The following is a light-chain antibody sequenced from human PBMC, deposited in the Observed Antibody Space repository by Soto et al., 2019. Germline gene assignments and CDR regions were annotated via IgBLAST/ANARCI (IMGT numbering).Light chain of an antibody. CDR2: DAS. J-gene: IGKJ2*01. CDR1: QSVNSF. Sequence: EIVLTQSPATLSLSPGERATLSCRASQSVNSFLAWYQQKPGQAPRLLIYDASNRATGIPARFSGGGSGTDFILTISSLAPEDVAVYYCQQRDNGPTFGQGTKLEIK. CDR3: QQRDNGPT. V-gene: IGKV3-11*01.